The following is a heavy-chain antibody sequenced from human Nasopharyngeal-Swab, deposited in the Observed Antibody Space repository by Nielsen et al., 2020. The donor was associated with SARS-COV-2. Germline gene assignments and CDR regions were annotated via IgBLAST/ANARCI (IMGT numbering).Heavy chain of an antibody. D-gene: IGHD2-2*01. Sequence: GESLKISCAASGFTFSDYWMYWFRQAAGKGLEWVANIKQDQTEKYYVDSVRGRFTTSRDNAKKSLYLQMNDLRAEDTAMYYCARGRCTSTRCYFDFWGQGALVTVSP. J-gene: IGHJ4*02. CDR2: IKQDQTEK. CDR3: ARGRCTSTRCYFDF. CDR1: GFTFSDYW. V-gene: IGHV3-7*03.